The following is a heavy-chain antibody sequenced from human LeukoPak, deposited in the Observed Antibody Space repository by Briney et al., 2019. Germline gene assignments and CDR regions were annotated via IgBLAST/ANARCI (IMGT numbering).Heavy chain of an antibody. CDR2: ISAYNGNT. J-gene: IGHJ6*03. CDR3: ARASSWDYYYYYYMDV. Sequence: ASVKVSCKASGYTFTSYGISWVRQAPGQGLEWMGWISAYNGNTNYAQKLQGRVTMTTDTSTSTAYMELRSLRSDDTAVYYCARASSWDYYYYYYMDVWGKGTTVTISS. V-gene: IGHV1-18*01. D-gene: IGHD6-13*01. CDR1: GYTFTSYG.